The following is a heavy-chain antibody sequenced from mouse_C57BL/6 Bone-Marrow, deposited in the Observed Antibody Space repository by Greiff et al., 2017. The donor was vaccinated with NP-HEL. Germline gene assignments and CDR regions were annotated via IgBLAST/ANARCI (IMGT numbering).Heavy chain of an antibody. CDR1: GFNIKDDY. V-gene: IGHV14-4*01. CDR3: THYYGSRGAMDY. CDR2: IDPENGDT. J-gene: IGHJ4*01. Sequence: EVQLQQSGAELVRPGASVKLSCTASGFNIKDDYMHWVKQRPEQGLEWIGWIDPENGDTEYASKFQGKATITADTSSNTAYRQLSSLTSEDTAVYYCTHYYGSRGAMDYWGQGTSVTVSS. D-gene: IGHD1-1*01.